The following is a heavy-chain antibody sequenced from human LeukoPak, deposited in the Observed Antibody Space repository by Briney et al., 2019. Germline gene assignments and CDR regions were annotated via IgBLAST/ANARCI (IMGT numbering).Heavy chain of an antibody. Sequence: SGGSLRLSCAASGFTFSNAWMSWVRQAPGKGLEWVGRIKSKTDGGTTDYAAPVKGRFTISRDDSKNTLYLQMNSLKTEDTAVYYCTTGRFCDSSGYPGRNAFDIWGQGTMVTVSS. CDR3: TTGRFCDSSGYPGRNAFDI. V-gene: IGHV3-15*01. D-gene: IGHD3-22*01. CDR1: GFTFSNAW. J-gene: IGHJ3*02. CDR2: IKSKTDGGTT.